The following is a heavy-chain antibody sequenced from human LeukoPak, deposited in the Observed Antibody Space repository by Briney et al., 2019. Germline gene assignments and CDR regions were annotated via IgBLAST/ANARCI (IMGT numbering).Heavy chain of an antibody. CDR3: ASPSDSSGYINFDY. V-gene: IGHV1-24*01. D-gene: IGHD3-22*01. CDR1: GYTLTELS. CDR2: FDPEDGET. Sequence: ASVKVSCKVSGYTLTELSMHWVRQAPGKGLEWMGGFDPEDGETIYAQRFQGRVTMTEDTSTDTAYMELSSLRSEDTAVYYCASPSDSSGYINFDYWGQGTLVIVSS. J-gene: IGHJ4*02.